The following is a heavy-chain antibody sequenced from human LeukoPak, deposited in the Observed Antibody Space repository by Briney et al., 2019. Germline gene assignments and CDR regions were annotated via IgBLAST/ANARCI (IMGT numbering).Heavy chain of an antibody. J-gene: IGHJ3*02. Sequence: GGSLRLSCAASGFPFSSYAISWVRQAPGKGLEWVSYISSSGSTIYYADSVKGRFTISRDNAKNSLYLQMNSLRAEDTAVYYCARVAVGMGDDAFDIWGQGTMVTVSS. CDR2: ISSSGSTI. V-gene: IGHV3-48*04. CDR1: GFPFSSYA. CDR3: ARVAVGMGDDAFDI. D-gene: IGHD6-19*01.